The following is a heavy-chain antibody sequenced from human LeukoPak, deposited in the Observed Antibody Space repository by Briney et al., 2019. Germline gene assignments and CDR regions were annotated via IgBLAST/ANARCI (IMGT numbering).Heavy chain of an antibody. CDR2: MNPNSGNT. V-gene: IGHV1-8*03. CDR1: GYTFTSYY. Sequence: ASVKVSCKASGYTFTSYYMHWVRQAPGQGLEWMGWMNPNSGNTGYAQKFQGRVTITRNTSISTAYMELSSLRSEDTAVYYCARGRSNDFWSGLVLFAFDIWGQGTMVTVSS. CDR3: ARGRSNDFWSGLVLFAFDI. J-gene: IGHJ3*02. D-gene: IGHD3-3*01.